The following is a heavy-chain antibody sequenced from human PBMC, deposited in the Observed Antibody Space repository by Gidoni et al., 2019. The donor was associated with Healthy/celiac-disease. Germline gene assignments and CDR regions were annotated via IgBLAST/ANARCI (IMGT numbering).Heavy chain of an antibody. Sequence: QVQLGQSGAEGKKPGAAVKVSCQLSGYTFTSDSTHWGRQAPGQGLEWMGIINHSGGSTSYAQKFQGRVTMTRDTSTSTVYMELSSLRSEDTAVYYCASPALLRHCSGGSCYPDYGMDVWGQGTTVTVSS. CDR1: GYTFTSDS. J-gene: IGHJ6*02. CDR2: INHSGGST. CDR3: ASPALLRHCSGGSCYPDYGMDV. V-gene: IGHV1-46*01. D-gene: IGHD2-15*01.